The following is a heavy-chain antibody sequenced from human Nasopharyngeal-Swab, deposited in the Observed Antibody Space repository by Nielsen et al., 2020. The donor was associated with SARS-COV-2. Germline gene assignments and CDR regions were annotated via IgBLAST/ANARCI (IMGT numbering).Heavy chain of an antibody. CDR3: ARYPSSSWSSYGMDV. CDR2: IYYTGST. Sequence: WIRQPPGKGLVWIGYIYYTGSTYCNPSLKSRVTISVDTSKNQFSLKLTSVTAADTAVYYCARYPSSSWSSYGMDVWGQGTTVTVSS. J-gene: IGHJ6*02. V-gene: IGHV4-31*02. D-gene: IGHD6-13*01.